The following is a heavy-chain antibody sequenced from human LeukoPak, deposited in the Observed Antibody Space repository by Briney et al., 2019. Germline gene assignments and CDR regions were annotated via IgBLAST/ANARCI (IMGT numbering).Heavy chain of an antibody. CDR2: MNPNSGNT. CDR3: ARGPPYYDFWSGYYRAHNYYYYYGMDV. J-gene: IGHJ6*02. CDR1: GYTFTGYY. D-gene: IGHD3-3*01. Sequence: ASVKVSCKASGYTFTGYYMHWVRQAPGQGLEWMGWMNPNSGNTGYAQKFQGRVTMTRNTSISTAYMELSSLRSEDTAVYYCARGPPYYDFWSGYYRAHNYYYYYGMDVWGQGTTVTVSS. V-gene: IGHV1-8*02.